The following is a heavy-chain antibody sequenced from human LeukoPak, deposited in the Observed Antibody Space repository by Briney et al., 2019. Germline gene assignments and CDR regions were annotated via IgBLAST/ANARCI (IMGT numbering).Heavy chain of an antibody. V-gene: IGHV1-46*01. CDR2: INPSGGST. J-gene: IGHJ4*02. CDR3: AREPNSGYYFDY. D-gene: IGHD1-7*01. CDR1: GYTFTSYY. Sequence: ASVKVSCKASGYTFTSYYMHWVRQAPGQGLEWMGIINPSGGSTSYAQKFQGRVTMPRDTSTSTVYMELSSLRSEDTAVYYCAREPNSGYYFDYWGQGTLVTVSS.